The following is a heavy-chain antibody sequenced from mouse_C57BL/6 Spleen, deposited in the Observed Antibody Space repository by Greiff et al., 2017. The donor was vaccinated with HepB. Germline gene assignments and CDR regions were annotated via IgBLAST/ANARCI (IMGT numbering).Heavy chain of an antibody. CDR3: ARLYYYGSSYGDYAMDY. V-gene: IGHV1-64*01. CDR1: GYTFTSYW. D-gene: IGHD1-1*01. Sequence: QVQLQQSGAELVKPGASVKLSCKASGYTFTSYWMHWVKQRPGQGLEWIGMIHPNSGSTNYNEKFKSKATLTVDKSSSTAYMQLSSLTSEDSAVYYCARLYYYGSSYGDYAMDYWGQGTSVTVSS. J-gene: IGHJ4*01. CDR2: IHPNSGST.